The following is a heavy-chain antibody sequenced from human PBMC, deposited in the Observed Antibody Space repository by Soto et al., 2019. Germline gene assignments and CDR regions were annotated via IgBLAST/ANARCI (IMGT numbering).Heavy chain of an antibody. CDR1: GGTFSSYA. D-gene: IGHD6-19*01. Sequence: QVQLVQSGAEVKKPGSSVKVSCKASGGTFSSYAISWVRQAPGQGLEWMGGIIPIFGTANYAQKFQGRVTITADESTSTAYMELSSLRYEDTAVYYCARDRIAVAGTRYYYYYYGMDVWGQGTTVTVSS. J-gene: IGHJ6*02. CDR3: ARDRIAVAGTRYYYYYYGMDV. CDR2: IIPIFGTA. V-gene: IGHV1-69*12.